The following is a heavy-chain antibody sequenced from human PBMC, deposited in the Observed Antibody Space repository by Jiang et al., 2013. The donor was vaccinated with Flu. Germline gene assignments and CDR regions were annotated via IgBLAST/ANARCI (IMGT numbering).Heavy chain of an antibody. Sequence: SGAEVKKPGSSVKVSCKASGGTFSSYTIGWVRQAPGQGLEWMGRIIPILGIANYAQKFQGRVTITADKSTSTAYMELSSLRSEDTAVYYCAREHGYAPYYFDYWGQGTLVTVSS. V-gene: IGHV1-69*04. CDR1: GGTFSSYT. CDR2: IIPILGIA. CDR3: AREHGYAPYYFDY. J-gene: IGHJ4*02. D-gene: IGHD5-12*01.